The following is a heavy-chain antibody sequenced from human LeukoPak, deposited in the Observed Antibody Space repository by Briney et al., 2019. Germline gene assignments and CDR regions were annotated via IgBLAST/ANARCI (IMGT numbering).Heavy chain of an antibody. Sequence: GGSLRLSCAASGFTFSSHGMSWVRQAPGKGLEWVSAISGSGGSPFYADSVKGRFTISRDNSKNTLYLQMNSLRAEDTAVYYCAKDRNQYFDPNFDYWGQGTLVTVSS. V-gene: IGHV3-23*01. CDR2: ISGSGGSP. CDR1: GFTFSSHG. CDR3: AKDRNQYFDPNFDY. J-gene: IGHJ4*02. D-gene: IGHD3-9*01.